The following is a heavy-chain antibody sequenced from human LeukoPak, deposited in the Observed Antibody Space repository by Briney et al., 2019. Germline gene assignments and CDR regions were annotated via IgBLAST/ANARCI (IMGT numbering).Heavy chain of an antibody. J-gene: IGHJ6*03. Sequence: GGSLRLSCAASGFTFSSYGMHWVRQAPGKGLEWVAFIRYDGSNKYYADSVKGRFTISRDNSKNTLYLQMNSLRAEDTAVYYCAKDRGTYYDFYGYMDVWAKGPRSPSP. CDR1: GFTFSSYG. CDR3: AKDRGTYYDFYGYMDV. CDR2: IRYDGSNK. D-gene: IGHD3-3*01. V-gene: IGHV3-30*02.